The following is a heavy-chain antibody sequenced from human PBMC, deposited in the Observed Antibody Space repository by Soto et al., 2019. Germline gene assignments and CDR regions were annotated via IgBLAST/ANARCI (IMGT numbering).Heavy chain of an antibody. D-gene: IGHD3-10*01. Sequence: QVQLQQWGAGLLKPSETLSLTCAVYGGSFSGYYWSWIRQPPGKGLEWIGEINHSGSTNYNPSLKSRVTISVDTSKNQFSLKLSSVTAADTAVYYCARGRATYYGSGSYSHKRRFDPWGQGTLVTVSS. V-gene: IGHV4-34*01. CDR2: INHSGST. J-gene: IGHJ5*02. CDR1: GGSFSGYY. CDR3: ARGRATYYGSGSYSHKRRFDP.